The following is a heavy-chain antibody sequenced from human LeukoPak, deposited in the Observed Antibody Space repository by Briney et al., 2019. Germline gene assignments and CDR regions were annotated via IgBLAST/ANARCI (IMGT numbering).Heavy chain of an antibody. CDR2: INPNSGGT. CDR3: ARGGPDDILTGSIDAFDI. V-gene: IGHV1-2*02. Sequence: ASVKVSCKASGYTFTGYYMHWVRQAPGQGLEWMGWINPNSGGTNYAQKFQGRVTMTRDTSISTAYMELSRLRSDDTAVYYCARGGPDDILTGSIDAFDIWGQGTMVTVSS. CDR1: GYTFTGYY. J-gene: IGHJ3*02. D-gene: IGHD3-9*01.